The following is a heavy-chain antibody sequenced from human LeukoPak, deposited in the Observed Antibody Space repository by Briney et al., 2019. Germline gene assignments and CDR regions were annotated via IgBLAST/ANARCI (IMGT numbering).Heavy chain of an antibody. D-gene: IGHD3-22*01. J-gene: IGHJ4*02. V-gene: IGHV3-23*01. Sequence: GGSLRLSCAASGFSFSSSGMNWVRQAPGKGLEWVSTSVTDGDTYYADSVKGRFTISRDNSKNTLYLQMTSLRAEDTAVYYCAKKRPGNYPYDSWGQGTLVTVSP. CDR2: SVTDGDT. CDR3: AKKRPGNYPYDS. CDR1: GFSFSSSG.